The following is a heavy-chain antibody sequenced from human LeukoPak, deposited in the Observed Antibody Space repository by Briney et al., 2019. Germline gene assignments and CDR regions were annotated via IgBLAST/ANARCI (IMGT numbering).Heavy chain of an antibody. V-gene: IGHV1-69*13. CDR1: GGTFSSYT. Sequence: SVKVSCKASGGTFSSYTISWVRQAPGQGLEWMGGIIPIFGTANYAQKFQGRVTITADESTSTAYMELSSLRSEDTAVYYCARPIKRAFDIWGQGTMVTVSS. J-gene: IGHJ3*02. CDR2: IIPIFGTA. D-gene: IGHD3-9*01. CDR3: ARPIKRAFDI.